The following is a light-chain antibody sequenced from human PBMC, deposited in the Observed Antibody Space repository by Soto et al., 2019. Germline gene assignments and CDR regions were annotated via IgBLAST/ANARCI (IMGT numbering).Light chain of an antibody. CDR1: QSVGSY. CDR3: QQYKNWPPFT. Sequence: EIVMTQSPASLSVSPGERATLSCRASQSVGSYLAWFQQKPAQAPRLLIYAASTRATGIPARFSGSGSGTEFTLTISSLQSEDFAVYYCQQYKNWPPFTFGPGTKVDI. CDR2: AAS. J-gene: IGKJ3*01. V-gene: IGKV3-15*01.